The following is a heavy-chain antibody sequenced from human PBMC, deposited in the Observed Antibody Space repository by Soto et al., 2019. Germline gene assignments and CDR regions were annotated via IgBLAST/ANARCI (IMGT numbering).Heavy chain of an antibody. CDR2: IYYSGST. J-gene: IGHJ5*02. Sequence: SETLSLTCTVSGGSISSGGYYWSWIRQHPGKGLEWIGYIYYSGSTYYNPSLKSRVTISVDTSKNQFSLKLSSVTAADTAVYYCARSGLRPPYYDYIWGSYRYNWFDPWGQGTLVTVSS. CDR3: ARSGLRPPYYDYIWGSYRYNWFDP. CDR1: GGSISSGGYY. D-gene: IGHD3-16*02. V-gene: IGHV4-31*03.